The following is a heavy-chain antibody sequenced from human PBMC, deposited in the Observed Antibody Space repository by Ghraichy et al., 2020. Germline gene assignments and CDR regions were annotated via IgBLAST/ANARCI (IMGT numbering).Heavy chain of an antibody. CDR1: GFTFNIYW. J-gene: IGHJ4*02. V-gene: IGHV3-7*03. Sequence: GGSLRLSCAASGFTFNIYWMSWVRQAPGKGLEWVANIKKDGSEKYYVDSVKDRFTISRDNAKNSLYLQMNSLRAEDTAVYYCARDIDFDYWGQGTLVTVSS. D-gene: IGHD3-16*02. CDR3: ARDIDFDY. CDR2: IKKDGSEK.